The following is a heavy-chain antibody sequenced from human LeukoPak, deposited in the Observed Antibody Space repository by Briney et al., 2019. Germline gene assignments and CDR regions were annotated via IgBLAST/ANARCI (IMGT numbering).Heavy chain of an antibody. CDR2: ISGSGGST. CDR3: AKDQDYYDFWSGYSYFDY. D-gene: IGHD3-3*01. J-gene: IGHJ4*02. CDR1: SFTFSNAW. V-gene: IGHV3-23*01. Sequence: GGSLRLSCAASSFTFSNAWMNWVRQAPGRGLEWVSAISGSGGSTYYADSAKGRFTISRDNSKNTLYLQMNSLRAEDTAVYYCAKDQDYYDFWSGYSYFDYWGQGTLVTVSS.